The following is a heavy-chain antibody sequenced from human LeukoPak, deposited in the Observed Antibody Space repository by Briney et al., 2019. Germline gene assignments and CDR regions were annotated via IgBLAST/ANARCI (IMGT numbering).Heavy chain of an antibody. J-gene: IGHJ4*02. V-gene: IGHV4-34*01. CDR2: INHSGST. CDR1: GGSFSGYY. D-gene: IGHD3-10*01. CDR3: ARRDYSGSGSYYNG. Sequence: SETLSLTCAVYGGSFSGYYWSWIRQPPGKGLEWIGEINHSGSTNYNPSLKSRVTISVDTSKNQFSLKLNSVTAADTAVYYCARRDYSGSGSYYNGWGQGTLVTVSS.